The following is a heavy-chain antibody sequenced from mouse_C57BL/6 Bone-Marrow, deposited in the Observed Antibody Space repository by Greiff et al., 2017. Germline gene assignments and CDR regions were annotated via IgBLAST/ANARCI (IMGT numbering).Heavy chain of an antibody. CDR3: ARGGEGYDGGSYAMDY. J-gene: IGHJ4*01. CDR2: ISESGRT. V-gene: IGHV3-8*01. Sequence: EVQLQESGPGLAKPSQTLSLTCSVTGYSFTSDYWNWIRKFPGNKLEYMGYISESGRTYYNTSLKSRISITRDTSKNQYYLQLNYVTTEDTATYDCARGGEGYDGGSYAMDYWGQGTSVTVSS. CDR1: GYSFTSDY. D-gene: IGHD2-2*01.